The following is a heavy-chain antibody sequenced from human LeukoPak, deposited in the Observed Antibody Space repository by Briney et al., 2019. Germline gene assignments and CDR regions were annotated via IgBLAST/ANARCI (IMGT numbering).Heavy chain of an antibody. CDR2: ISSSGIYI. CDR3: AKDWAPYYDFWHGSPFDH. D-gene: IGHD3-3*01. J-gene: IGHJ4*02. Sequence: AGGSLRLSCEASGFTFSDYSINWVRQAPGKGLEWVSSISSSGIYIYYSDSVKGRFTISRDNAKNSLYLQMNSLRAEDTAVYYCAKDWAPYYDFWHGSPFDHWGQGALVTVSS. V-gene: IGHV3-21*01. CDR1: GFTFSDYS.